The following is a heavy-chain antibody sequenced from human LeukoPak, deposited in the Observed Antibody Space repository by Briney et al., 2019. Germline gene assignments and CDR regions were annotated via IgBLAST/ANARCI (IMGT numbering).Heavy chain of an antibody. V-gene: IGHV4-4*07. J-gene: IGHJ3*02. CDR3: ARDRDGYNFGVDAFDI. D-gene: IGHD5-24*01. CDR1: GGSISSYY. Sequence: SETLSLTCTVSGGSISSYYWSWIRLPAGKGLEWIGRIYTSGSTNYNPSLKSRVTMSVDTSKNQFSLKLSSVTAADTAVYYCARDRDGYNFGVDAFDIWGQGTMVTVSS. CDR2: IYTSGST.